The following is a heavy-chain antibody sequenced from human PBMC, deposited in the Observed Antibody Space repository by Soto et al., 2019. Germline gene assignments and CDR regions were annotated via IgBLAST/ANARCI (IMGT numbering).Heavy chain of an antibody. D-gene: IGHD6-6*01. CDR1: GFTFSSYG. V-gene: IGHV3-33*01. J-gene: IGHJ3*02. CDR3: AREIEIAALGCAFDI. CDR2: IWYDGSNK. Sequence: QVQLVESGGGVVQPGRSLRLSCAASGFTFSSYGMHWVRQAPGKGLEWVAVIWYDGSNKYYADSVKGRFTISRDNSKNTCYRQMNSLRAEDTAVYYCAREIEIAALGCAFDIWGKGTMVTVSS.